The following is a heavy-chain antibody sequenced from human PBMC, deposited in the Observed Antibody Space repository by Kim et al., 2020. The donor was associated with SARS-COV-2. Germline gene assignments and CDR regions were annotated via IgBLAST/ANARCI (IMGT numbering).Heavy chain of an antibody. Sequence: GESLKISCKGSGYSFTSYWISWVRQMPGKGLEWMGRIDPSDSYTNYSPSFQGHVTISADKSISTPYLQWSSLKASDTAMYYCARLGVVVAAPGYYYYYGMDVWGQGTTFTVSS. V-gene: IGHV5-10-1*01. J-gene: IGHJ6*02. D-gene: IGHD2-15*01. CDR3: ARLGVVVAAPGYYYYYGMDV. CDR1: GYSFTSYW. CDR2: IDPSDSYT.